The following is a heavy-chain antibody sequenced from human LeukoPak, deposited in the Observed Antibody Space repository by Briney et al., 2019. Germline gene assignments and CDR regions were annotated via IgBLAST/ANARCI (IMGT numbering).Heavy chain of an antibody. CDR1: GFTFSSYG. V-gene: IGHV3-30*18. Sequence: GGSLRLSCAASGFTFSSYGMHWVRQAPGKGLEWVAVITYDGSNKYYADSVKGRFTISRDNSKNTLYLQMKSLRAEAAAVYNCAKHSGVVYGSGSYYSDYFDCWGQGTLVTVSS. J-gene: IGHJ4*02. CDR2: ITYDGSNK. D-gene: IGHD3-10*01. CDR3: AKHSGVVYGSGSYYSDYFDC.